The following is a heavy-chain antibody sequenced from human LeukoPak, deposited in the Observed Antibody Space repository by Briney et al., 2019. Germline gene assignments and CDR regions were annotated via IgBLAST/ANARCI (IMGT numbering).Heavy chain of an antibody. CDR3: TRVRPGSQSDY. D-gene: IGHD3-10*01. V-gene: IGHV4-39*07. CDR2: IYHSGNS. CDR1: GGSISIDNYH. Sequence: SETLSLTCTVSGGSISIDNYHWAWIRQPPGKGPEWIGSIYHSGNSYYNPSLESRVTISVDTSKNHFSLQLSSVTAADTAVYYCTRVRPGSQSDYWGQGTLVTVSS. J-gene: IGHJ4*02.